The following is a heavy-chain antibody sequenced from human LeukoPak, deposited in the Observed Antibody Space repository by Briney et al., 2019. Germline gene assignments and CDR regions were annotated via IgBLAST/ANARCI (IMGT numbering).Heavy chain of an antibody. CDR2: IFRSGST. CDR3: ARNGDYCLDS. J-gene: IGHJ4*02. D-gene: IGHD4-17*01. V-gene: IGHV4-4*02. Sequence: SETLSLTCAVSGGSISINKWWSWVRQPPGKGLEWIGEIFRSGSTNYNPSLKSRVSISVDKSKNQFSLILDSVTAADTAIYYCARNGDYCLDSWGQGTLVTVSS. CDR1: GGSISINKW.